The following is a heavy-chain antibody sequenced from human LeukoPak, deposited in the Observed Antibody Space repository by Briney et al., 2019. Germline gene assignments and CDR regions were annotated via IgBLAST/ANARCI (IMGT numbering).Heavy chain of an antibody. CDR3: ARLRPIVVVPAATDV. Sequence: PSETLSLTCTVSGGSISSYYWSWIRQPPGKGLEWIGYIYYSGSTNYNPSLKSRVTISVDTSKNQFSLKLSSVTAADTAVYYCARLRPIVVVPAATDVWGKGTTVTVSS. CDR1: GGSISSYY. V-gene: IGHV4-59*12. J-gene: IGHJ6*04. CDR2: IYYSGST. D-gene: IGHD2-2*01.